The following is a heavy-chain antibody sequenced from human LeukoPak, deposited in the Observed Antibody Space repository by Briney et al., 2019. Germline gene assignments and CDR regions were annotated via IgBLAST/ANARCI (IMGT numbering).Heavy chain of an antibody. CDR1: GYTFTSYD. CDR2: MNPNSGNT. D-gene: IGHD2-2*01. V-gene: IGHV1-8*01. Sequence: ASVKVSCKASGYTFTSYDINWVRQATGQGLEWMGWMNPNSGNTGYAQKFQGWVTMTRDTSISTAYMELSRLRSDDTAVYYCARVGSSSTSYNYYYGMDVWGQGTTVTVSS. CDR3: ARVGSSSTSYNYYYGMDV. J-gene: IGHJ6*02.